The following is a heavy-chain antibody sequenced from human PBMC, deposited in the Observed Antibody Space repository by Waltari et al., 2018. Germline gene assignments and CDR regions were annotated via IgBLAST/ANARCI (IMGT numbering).Heavy chain of an antibody. J-gene: IGHJ6*02. CDR2: IWYDGSNK. Sequence: QVQLVESGGGVVQPGRSLRLSCAASGFTFSSYGLHWVRQAPGKGLEWVAVIWYDGSNKYYADSVKGRFTISRDNSKNTLYLQMNSLRAEDTAVYYCARSGDYGDFLYYYYGMDVWGQGTTVTVSS. CDR3: ARSGDYGDFLYYYYGMDV. D-gene: IGHD4-17*01. CDR1: GFTFSSYG. V-gene: IGHV3-33*01.